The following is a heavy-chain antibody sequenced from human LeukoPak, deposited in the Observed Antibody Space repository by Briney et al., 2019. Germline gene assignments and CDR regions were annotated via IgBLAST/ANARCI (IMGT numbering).Heavy chain of an antibody. D-gene: IGHD2-15*01. CDR3: VKDVSLGFCSGGSCSAHFDY. CDR1: GFTFDNYA. CDR2: ISWNSGSR. Sequence: PGGSLRLSCAASGFTFDNYAMHWVRQGPGKGLEWVSGISWNSGSRVYVDSVRGRFTISRDNAKNSLYLQMDSLRPEDMALYHCVKDVSLGFCSGGSCSAHFDYWGQGTLVTVSS. J-gene: IGHJ4*02. V-gene: IGHV3-9*03.